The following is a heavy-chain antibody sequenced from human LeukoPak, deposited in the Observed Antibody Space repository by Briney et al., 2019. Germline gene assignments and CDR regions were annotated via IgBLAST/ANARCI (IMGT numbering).Heavy chain of an antibody. D-gene: IGHD3-22*01. CDR2: FIYIYGSA. CDR1: GGTFSSYA. J-gene: IGHJ4*02. V-gene: IGHV1-69*05. CDR3: ASSAHYYDSNGPADY. Sequence: SVKVSCKTSGGTFSSYAINWVRQAPGQGLEWMGWFIYIYGSAVYAEKFQGRVTITTDESSSTVYMELSSLRSEDTAVYFCASSAHYYDSNGPADYWGQGTRVTVSS.